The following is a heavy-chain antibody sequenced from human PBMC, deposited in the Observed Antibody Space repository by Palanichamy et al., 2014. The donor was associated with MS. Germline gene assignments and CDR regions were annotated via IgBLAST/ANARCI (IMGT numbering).Heavy chain of an antibody. D-gene: IGHD5-24*01. CDR2: LSSKPYGYKT. V-gene: IGHV3-49*03. J-gene: IGHJ4*02. CDR1: GFNFDDYA. Sequence: EVQLVESGGGLVEPGRSLRLSCTASGFNFDDYAMTWIRQAPGKGLEWVGFLSSKPYGYKTEYAASVKGRFSISRDDSKKIAYLQMNSLKTEGTAVYYRAAAGKDGYNNVDYWGQGTLVTVSS. CDR3: AAAGKDGYNNVDY.